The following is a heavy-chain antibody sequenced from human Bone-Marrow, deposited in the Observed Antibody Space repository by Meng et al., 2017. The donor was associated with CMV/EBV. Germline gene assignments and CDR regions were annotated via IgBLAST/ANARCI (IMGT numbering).Heavy chain of an antibody. CDR3: ARDGLKGYCSSNSCYCY. CDR2: ISSSSSYI. Sequence: GGSLRLSWAASGFVFSTYTMNWVRQAPGKGLEWVSSISSSSSYIYYADSVTGRFTISRDNAKDSLYLQMNSLRAEDTAVYYCARDGLKGYCSSNSCYCYWGQG. J-gene: IGHJ4*02. CDR1: GFVFSTYT. V-gene: IGHV3-21*01. D-gene: IGHD2-2*01.